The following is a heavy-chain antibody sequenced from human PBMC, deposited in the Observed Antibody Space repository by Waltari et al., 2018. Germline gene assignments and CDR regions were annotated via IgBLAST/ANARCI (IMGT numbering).Heavy chain of an antibody. D-gene: IGHD3-10*01. CDR1: GYTFTSYD. J-gene: IGHJ4*02. Sequence: QVQLVQSGAEVKKPGASVKVSWKASGYTFTSYDINWVRKATGPGLEWMGWMNPNSGNTGYAQKFQGRVTMTRNTSISTAYMELSSLRSEDTAVYYCARGQGDYGSGSYSSAVDYWGQGTLVTVSS. CDR2: MNPNSGNT. CDR3: ARGQGDYGSGSYSSAVDY. V-gene: IGHV1-8*01.